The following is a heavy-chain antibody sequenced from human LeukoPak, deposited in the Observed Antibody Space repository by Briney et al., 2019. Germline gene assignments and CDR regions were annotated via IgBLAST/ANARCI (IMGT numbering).Heavy chain of an antibody. D-gene: IGHD2-2*01. V-gene: IGHV1-2*02. J-gene: IGHJ6*02. CDR1: GYTFTGYY. Sequence: ASVKVSCKASGYTFTGYYMHWVRQAPGQGLEWMGWINPNSDGTNYAQKFQGRVTMTRDTSISTAYMELSRLRSDDTAVYYCARVPLGACSSSSCYYGMDVWGQGTTVTVSS. CDR3: ARVPLGACSSSSCYYGMDV. CDR2: INPNSDGT.